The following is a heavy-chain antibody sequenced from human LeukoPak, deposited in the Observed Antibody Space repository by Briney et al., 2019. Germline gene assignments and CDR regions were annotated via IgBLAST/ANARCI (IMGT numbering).Heavy chain of an antibody. V-gene: IGHV3-7*04. Sequence: GGSLTLSCAASGFTFSSYWMSWVRQAPGKGLEWVANIKQDGSEKYYVDSVKGRFTISRDNAKNSLYLQMNSLRAEDTAVYYCATDPSYGDYVDYWGQGTLVTVSS. D-gene: IGHD4-17*01. J-gene: IGHJ4*02. CDR2: IKQDGSEK. CDR1: GFTFSSYW. CDR3: ATDPSYGDYVDY.